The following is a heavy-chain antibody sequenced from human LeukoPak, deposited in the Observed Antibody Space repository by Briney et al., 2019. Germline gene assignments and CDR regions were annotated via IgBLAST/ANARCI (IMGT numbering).Heavy chain of an antibody. CDR3: ASDPGPGQSWDAFDI. CDR1: GYTLTNYG. J-gene: IGHJ3*02. Sequence: ASVKVSCKASGYTLTNYGISWVRQAPGQGLEWMGWISGYNGNTNYAQKIQGRGTMTTDTTTSTAFMELRSLRSDDTAVYYCASDPGPGQSWDAFDIWGQGTMVTVS. V-gene: IGHV1-18*04. CDR2: ISGYNGNT. D-gene: IGHD1-14*01.